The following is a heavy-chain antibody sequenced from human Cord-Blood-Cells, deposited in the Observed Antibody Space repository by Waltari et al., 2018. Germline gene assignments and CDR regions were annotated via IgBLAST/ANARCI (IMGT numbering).Heavy chain of an antibody. CDR3: ARDLGAAAGTGMGY. V-gene: IGHV4-4*02. CDR1: GGSISSSNW. Sequence: QVQLQESGPGLVKPSGTLSLTCAVSGGSISSSNWWSWVRQPPGKGLEWIGEIYHSRSTNYNPALKSRVTISVDKSKNQFSVKLSSVTAADTAVYYCARDLGAAAGTGMGYWGQGTLVTVSS. CDR2: IYHSRST. J-gene: IGHJ4*02. D-gene: IGHD6-13*01.